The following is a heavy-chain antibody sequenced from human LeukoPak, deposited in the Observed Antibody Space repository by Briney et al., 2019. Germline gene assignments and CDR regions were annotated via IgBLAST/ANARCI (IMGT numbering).Heavy chain of an antibody. CDR3: ARRVAGSGYRDS. V-gene: IGHV4-39*01. CDR1: GASISSSSHY. J-gene: IGHJ4*02. Sequence: SETLSLTCTVSGASISSSSHYWGWIRQPPGKGLEWIGNIYYSGSINYNPSLKSRVTISVDTSKNQFSLKLSSVTVADTAEYYCARRVAGSGYRDSWGQGTLVTVSS. D-gene: IGHD3-22*01. CDR2: IYYSGSI.